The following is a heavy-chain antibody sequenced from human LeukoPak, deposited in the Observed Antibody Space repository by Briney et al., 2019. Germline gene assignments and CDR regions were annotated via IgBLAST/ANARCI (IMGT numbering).Heavy chain of an antibody. J-gene: IGHJ3*02. D-gene: IGHD6-6*01. Sequence: SGPTLLNPTHTLTLTFTFSGFSLSTSGMCVSWIRQPPGKALEWLARIDWDDDKYYSTSLKTRLTTSKDTSKNQVVLTMTNMDPVDTATYYCARRTRAAHDAFDIWGQGTMVTVSS. CDR1: GFSLSTSGMC. CDR3: ARRTRAAHDAFDI. CDR2: IDWDDDK. V-gene: IGHV2-70*11.